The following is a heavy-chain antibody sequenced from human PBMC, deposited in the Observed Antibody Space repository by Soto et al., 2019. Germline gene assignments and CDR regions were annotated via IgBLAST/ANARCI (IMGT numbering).Heavy chain of an antibody. D-gene: IGHD3-10*01. Sequence: GGSLRLSCAASGFTFSSYAMSWVRQAPGKGLEWVSAISGSGGSTYYADSVKGRFTISRDNSKNTLYLQMNSLRAEDTAVYDCAKGSTMVRGVSTPFDYWGQGTLVTVSS. CDR1: GFTFSSYA. V-gene: IGHV3-23*01. CDR2: ISGSGGST. CDR3: AKGSTMVRGVSTPFDY. J-gene: IGHJ4*02.